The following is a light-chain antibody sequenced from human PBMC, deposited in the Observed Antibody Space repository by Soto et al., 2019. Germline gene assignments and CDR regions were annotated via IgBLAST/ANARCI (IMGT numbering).Light chain of an antibody. CDR1: QSVSSY. CDR2: DAS. V-gene: IGKV3-11*01. CDR3: QQRSNWPST. J-gene: IGKJ4*01. Sequence: EIVLTQSPATLSLSPGERATLSCMARQSVSSYLAWYQQKPGQAPRLLIYDASNRATGIPARFSGSGSGTDFALTISSLEPEDFAVYYCQQRSNWPSTFGGGTKVEIK.